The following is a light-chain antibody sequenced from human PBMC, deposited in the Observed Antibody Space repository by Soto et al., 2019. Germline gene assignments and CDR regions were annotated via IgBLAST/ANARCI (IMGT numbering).Light chain of an antibody. CDR1: QSVSSY. CDR3: QQRSNWPRLT. CDR2: DAS. J-gene: IGKJ4*01. Sequence: EIVLTQSPATLSLSPGERATLSCRASQSVSSYLAWYQQKPGQAPRLLIYDASNRATGIPARFSGSGSGTDLTLTISCLEPEDFAVYYCQQRSNWPRLTFGGGTKVEIK. V-gene: IGKV3-11*01.